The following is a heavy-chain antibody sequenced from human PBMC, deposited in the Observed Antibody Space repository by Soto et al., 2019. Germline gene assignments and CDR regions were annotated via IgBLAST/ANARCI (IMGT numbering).Heavy chain of an antibody. CDR3: ARDRLAAAKREGLGY. Sequence: ASVTVSCQASGYTFTSYGISWVRQAPGQGLEWMGWISAYNGNTNYAQKLQGRVTMTTDTSTSTAYMELRSLRSDDTAVYYCARDRLAAAKREGLGYWGQGTLVTVSS. CDR2: ISAYNGNT. V-gene: IGHV1-18*01. D-gene: IGHD6-13*01. J-gene: IGHJ4*02. CDR1: GYTFTSYG.